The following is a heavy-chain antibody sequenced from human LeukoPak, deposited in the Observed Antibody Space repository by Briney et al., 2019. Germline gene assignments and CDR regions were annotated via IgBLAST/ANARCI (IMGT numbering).Heavy chain of an antibody. Sequence: GGSLRLSCAASGFTFSSYSMNWVRQAPGKGLEWISYISGSSKIIHWAGSLKGRFTISRDNAKNSLYLQMNSLRADDTAVYYCARTYDILTGYFDYWGQGTLVTVSS. CDR3: ARTYDILTGYFDY. J-gene: IGHJ4*02. V-gene: IGHV3-48*01. CDR1: GFTFSSYS. CDR2: ISGSSKII. D-gene: IGHD3-9*01.